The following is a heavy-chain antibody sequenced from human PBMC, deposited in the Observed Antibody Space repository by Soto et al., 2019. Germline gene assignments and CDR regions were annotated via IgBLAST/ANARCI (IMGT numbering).Heavy chain of an antibody. D-gene: IGHD3-3*01. CDR2: IKQDGSEK. CDR3: ARDRYYDFWSGYYPRALGAFDI. V-gene: IGHV3-7*05. Sequence: PGGSLRLSCAASGFTFSSYWMSWVRQAPGKGLEWVANIKQDGSEKYYVDSVKGRFTISRDNAKNSLYLQMNSLRAEDTAVYYCARDRYYDFWSGYYPRALGAFDIWGQGTMVTVSS. J-gene: IGHJ3*02. CDR1: GFTFSSYW.